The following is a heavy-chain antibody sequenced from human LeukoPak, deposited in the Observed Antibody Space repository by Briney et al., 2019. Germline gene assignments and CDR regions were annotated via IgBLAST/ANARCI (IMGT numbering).Heavy chain of an antibody. Sequence: PSETLSLTCAVYGGSFSGYYWSWIRQPPGKGLEWIGEINHSGSTNYNPSLKSRVTISVDTSENQFSLKLSSVTAADTAVYYCARGPGVYVWGSYRQPFDYWGQGTLVTVSS. CDR2: INHSGST. V-gene: IGHV4-34*01. CDR1: GGSFSGYY. J-gene: IGHJ4*02. D-gene: IGHD3-16*02. CDR3: ARGPGVYVWGSYRQPFDY.